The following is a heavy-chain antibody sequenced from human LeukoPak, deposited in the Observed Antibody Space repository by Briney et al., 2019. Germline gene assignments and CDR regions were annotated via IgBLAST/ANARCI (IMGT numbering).Heavy chain of an antibody. CDR1: GYTFTDYY. CDR2: INPKRGVT. V-gene: IGHV1-2*02. D-gene: IGHD4-17*01. CDR3: ARERIYGDYGNAFDV. J-gene: IGHJ3*01. Sequence: ASVKVSRKASGYTFTDYYIHWMRQAPGQGLEWMGWINPKRGVTTYAQKFQGRVTMTRDTSITTAYMELTRLSSGDKTIEYCARERIYGDYGNAFDVWGQGTKVTVSS.